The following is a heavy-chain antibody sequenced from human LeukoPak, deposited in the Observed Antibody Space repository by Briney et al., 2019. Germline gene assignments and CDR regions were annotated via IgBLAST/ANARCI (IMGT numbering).Heavy chain of an antibody. D-gene: IGHD4-17*01. CDR2: IYYSGST. CDR1: GGSISSSSYY. CDR3: ANAYGDYRYYFDY. Sequence: SETLSHTCTVSGGSISSSSYYWGWIRQPPGKGLEWIGSIYYSGSTYYNPSLKSRVTISVDTSKNQFSLKLSSVTAADTAVYYCANAYGDYRYYFDYWGQGTLVTVSS. J-gene: IGHJ4*02. V-gene: IGHV4-39*01.